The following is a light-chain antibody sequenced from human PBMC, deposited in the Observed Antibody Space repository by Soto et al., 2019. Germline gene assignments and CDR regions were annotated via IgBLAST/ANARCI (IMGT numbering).Light chain of an antibody. J-gene: IGKJ2*01. CDR1: QSVSNNY. Sequence: EIVLTQSPATLSVSPGEGATLSCRASQSVSNNYLAWYQHTPGQAPRLLTYDATSRTTGIPARFRGSGSGTDFTLTISRLEPEDFATYYCQQYGSSPHTFGQGTKVETK. CDR2: DAT. CDR3: QQYGSSPHT. V-gene: IGKV3-20*01.